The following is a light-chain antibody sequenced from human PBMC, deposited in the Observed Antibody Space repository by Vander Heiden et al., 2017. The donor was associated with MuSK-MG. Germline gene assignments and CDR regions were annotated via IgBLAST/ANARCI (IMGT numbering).Light chain of an antibody. CDR3: QQCSEGPIT. J-gene: IGKJ5*01. Sequence: EIVLSQSPATLSLSPGERATLSCRASQSVSSSYLGWYQQKPGQAPRLLIYGASSRATGIPDRFSGSGSGTDFTLTISSLEPEDFAVYYCQQCSEGPITFGQGTRLEIK. CDR1: QSVSSSY. CDR2: GAS. V-gene: IGKV3D-20*02.